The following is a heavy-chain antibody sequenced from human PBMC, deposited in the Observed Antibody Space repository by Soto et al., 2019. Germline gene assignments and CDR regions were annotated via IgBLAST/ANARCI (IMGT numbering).Heavy chain of an antibody. D-gene: IGHD1-20*01. CDR2: ISSSGRTI. CDR3: ARSGYNWNDGARGYFDY. Sequence: EVQLVESGGGLVQPGVSLRLSCAASGFTFSSYEMNWVRQAPGKGLEWVSYISSSGRTIYYADSVKGRFTISRDNAKNSLYLQMNSLRAEDTAVYYCARSGYNWNDGARGYFDYWGQGTLVTVSS. CDR1: GFTFSSYE. J-gene: IGHJ4*02. V-gene: IGHV3-48*03.